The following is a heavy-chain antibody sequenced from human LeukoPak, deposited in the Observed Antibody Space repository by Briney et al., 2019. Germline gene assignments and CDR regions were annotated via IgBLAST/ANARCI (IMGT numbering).Heavy chain of an antibody. D-gene: IGHD6-13*01. CDR3: ARGYSSSGYPGMYYFDY. Sequence: SGTLSLTCAVSGGSISSSNWWSWVRQPPGKGLEWIGEIYHSGSTNYNPSLKSRVTISVDKSKNQFSLKLSSVTAADTAVYYWARGYSSSGYPGMYYFDYWGQGPVVTVSS. CDR2: IYHSGST. J-gene: IGHJ4*02. V-gene: IGHV4-4*02. CDR1: GGSISSSNW.